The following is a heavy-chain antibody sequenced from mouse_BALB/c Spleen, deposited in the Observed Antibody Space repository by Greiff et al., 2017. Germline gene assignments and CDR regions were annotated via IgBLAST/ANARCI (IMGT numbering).Heavy chain of an antibody. CDR3: ARGANWSWFAY. CDR2: ISDGGSYT. V-gene: IGHV5-4*02. J-gene: IGHJ3*01. CDR1: GFTFSDYY. D-gene: IGHD4-1*01. Sequence: EVQLVESGGGLVKPGGSLKLSCAASGFTFSDYYMYWVRQTPEKRLECVATISDGGSYTYYPDSVKGRFTISRDNAKNNLYLQMSSLKSEDTAMYYGARGANWSWFAYWGQGTLVTVSA.